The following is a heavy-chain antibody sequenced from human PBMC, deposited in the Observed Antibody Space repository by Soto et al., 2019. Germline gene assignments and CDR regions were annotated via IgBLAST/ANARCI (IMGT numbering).Heavy chain of an antibody. D-gene: IGHD3-16*01. CDR3: ARGEHSYFFNY. CDR2: TYYRSKWYN. V-gene: IGHV6-1*01. CDR1: GDIVSSSSAA. Sequence: SQTLSLTCAISGDIVSSSSAAWSWIRQSPSRGLEWLGRTYYRSKWYNDYAVSVRGRITINPDTSKNQFSLQVNSVTPEDTAVYYCARGEHSYFFNYWGQGPLVTVSS. J-gene: IGHJ4*02.